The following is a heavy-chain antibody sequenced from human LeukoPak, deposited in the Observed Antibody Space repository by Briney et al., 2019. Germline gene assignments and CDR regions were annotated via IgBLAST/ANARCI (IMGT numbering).Heavy chain of an antibody. Sequence: SVKVSCTASGGTFSSYAISWVRQAPGQGLEWMGGTIPIFGTANYAQKFQGRVTITADESTSTAYMELSSLRSEDTAVYYCAREYGEHTSYYYYYGMDVWGQGTTVTVSS. CDR2: TIPIFGTA. CDR1: GGTFSSYA. V-gene: IGHV1-69*13. CDR3: AREYGEHTSYYYYYGMDV. J-gene: IGHJ6*02. D-gene: IGHD4-17*01.